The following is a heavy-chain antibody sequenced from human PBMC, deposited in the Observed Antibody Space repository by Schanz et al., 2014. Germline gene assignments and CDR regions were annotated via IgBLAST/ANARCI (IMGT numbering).Heavy chain of an antibody. CDR2: ISANNGKT. Sequence: QVQLVQSGAEVKKPGASVKVSCKASGYTFTTYGITWVRQAPGQGLEWMGWISANNGKTQYAEKVQGRVTMTADTATSTAYMELSSLRSDDTAVYYCAKERAYYGSGSFDYWGQGTLVTVSS. V-gene: IGHV1-18*04. CDR1: GYTFTTYG. J-gene: IGHJ4*02. CDR3: AKERAYYGSGSFDY. D-gene: IGHD3-10*01.